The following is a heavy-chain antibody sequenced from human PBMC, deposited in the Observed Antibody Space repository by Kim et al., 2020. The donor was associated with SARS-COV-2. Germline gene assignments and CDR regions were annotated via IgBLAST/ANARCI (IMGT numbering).Heavy chain of an antibody. CDR2: IYYSGST. CDR1: GGSISSSSYY. Sequence: SETLSLTCTVSGGSISSSSYYWGWIRQPPGKGLEWIGSIYYSGSTYYNPSLKSRVTISVDTSKNQFSLKLSSVTAADTAVYYCARLTTIVARWIWFDPWGPGTPVTAS. J-gene: IGHJ5*02. CDR3: ARLTTIVARWIWFDP. D-gene: IGHD3-22*01. V-gene: IGHV4-39*01.